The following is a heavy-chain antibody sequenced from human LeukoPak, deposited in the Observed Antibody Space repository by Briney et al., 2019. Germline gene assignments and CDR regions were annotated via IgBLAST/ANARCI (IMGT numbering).Heavy chain of an antibody. V-gene: IGHV1-2*02. CDR1: GYTFTGYY. CDR3: ARAMRSTYYYGSGSYYNPYYYYMDV. J-gene: IGHJ6*03. Sequence: GASVKVSCKASGYTFTGYYMHWVRQAPGQGLEWMGWINPNSGGTNYAQKFQGRVTMTRDTSISTAYMELIRLRSDDTAVYHCARAMRSTYYYGSGSYYNPYYYYMDVWGKGTTVTISS. D-gene: IGHD3-10*01. CDR2: INPNSGGT.